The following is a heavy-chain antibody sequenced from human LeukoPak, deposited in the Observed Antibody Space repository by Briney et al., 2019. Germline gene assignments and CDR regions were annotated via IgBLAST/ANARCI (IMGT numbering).Heavy chain of an antibody. Sequence: GGSLRLSCAASGFTFSNYWMHWVRQVPGQGLVWVSQINNDGSRTNYADSVKGRFTISRDNSKNSLYLQMNSLRTEDTALYYCARDNEAWYFDLWGRGTPVTVSS. V-gene: IGHV3-74*01. J-gene: IGHJ2*01. D-gene: IGHD1-1*01. CDR3: ARDNEAWYFDL. CDR1: GFTFSNYW. CDR2: INNDGSRT.